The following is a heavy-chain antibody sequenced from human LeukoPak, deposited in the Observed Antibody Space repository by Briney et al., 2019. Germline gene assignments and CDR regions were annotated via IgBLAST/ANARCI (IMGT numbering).Heavy chain of an antibody. D-gene: IGHD5-18*01. CDR2: IYYTGVT. CDR1: GASVSSGSYY. V-gene: IGHV4-61*01. J-gene: IGHJ4*02. CDR3: ARADTPMAFIDY. Sequence: PSETLSLTCTVSGASVSSGSYYWSWIRQPPGRGLEWIAYIYYTGVTNYNPSLKSRVTISMDTSKNLLSLKLSSVTAADTAVYYCARADTPMAFIDYWGQGTLVTVSS.